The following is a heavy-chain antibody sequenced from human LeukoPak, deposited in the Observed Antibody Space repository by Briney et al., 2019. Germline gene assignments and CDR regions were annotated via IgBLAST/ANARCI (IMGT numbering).Heavy chain of an antibody. CDR3: ARDLYYFDSSGYYASDL. J-gene: IGHJ5*02. CDR2: IKQDGSEK. Sequence: PGGSLRLSCAASGFTFSDYWMSWVRQAPGKGLEWVANIKQDGSEKHYVDSLRGRFTISRDNAKNSLDLQMNSLRAEATAVYFCARDLYYFDSSGYYASDLWGQGTLVTVSS. CDR1: GFTFSDYW. V-gene: IGHV3-7*01. D-gene: IGHD3-22*01.